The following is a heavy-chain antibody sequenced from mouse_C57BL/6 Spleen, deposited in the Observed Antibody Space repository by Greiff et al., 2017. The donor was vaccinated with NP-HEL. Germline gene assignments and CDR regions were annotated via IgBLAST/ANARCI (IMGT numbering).Heavy chain of an antibody. Sequence: VQLQQSGAELMKPGASVKLSCKATGYTFTGYWIEWVKQRPGHGLEWIGEILPGSGSTNYNEKFKGKATLTADTSSNTAYMQLSSLTTEDSAIYDCARGDSSGYYAMDYWGQGTSVTVSS. V-gene: IGHV1-9*01. CDR1: GYTFTGYW. J-gene: IGHJ4*01. D-gene: IGHD3-2*02. CDR3: ARGDSSGYYAMDY. CDR2: ILPGSGST.